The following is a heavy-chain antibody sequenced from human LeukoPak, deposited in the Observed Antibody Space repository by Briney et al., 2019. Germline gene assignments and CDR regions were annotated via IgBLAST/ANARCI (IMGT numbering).Heavy chain of an antibody. J-gene: IGHJ5*02. CDR1: GFTFSSYE. V-gene: IGHV3-48*03. D-gene: IGHD3-10*01. CDR2: ISSSGSTI. CDR3: AREAVFGWFDP. Sequence: GGSLRLPCAASGFTFSSYEMNWVRQAPGKGLEWVSYISSSGSTIYYADSAKGRFTISRDNAKNSPYLQMNSLRAEDTAVYYCAREAVFGWFDPWGQGTLVTVSS.